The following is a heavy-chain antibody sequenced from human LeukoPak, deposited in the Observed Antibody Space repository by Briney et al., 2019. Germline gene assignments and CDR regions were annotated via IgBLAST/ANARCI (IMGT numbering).Heavy chain of an antibody. CDR2: IYYSGST. CDR1: GGSISSSSFY. V-gene: IGHV4-39*07. D-gene: IGHD3-10*01. Sequence: SETLSLTCTVSGGSISSSSFYWGWIRQPLGKGLEWIGSIYYSGSTYYNPSLKSRVTISVDTSKNQFSLKLSSVTAADTAVYYCARDRGGPLGGDLDYWGQGTLVTVSS. CDR3: ARDRGGPLGGDLDY. J-gene: IGHJ4*02.